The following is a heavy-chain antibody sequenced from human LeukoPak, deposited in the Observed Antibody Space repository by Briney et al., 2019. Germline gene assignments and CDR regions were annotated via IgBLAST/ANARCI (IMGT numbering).Heavy chain of an antibody. Sequence: GGTLRLSCAASGFTFSSYGMSWVRQAPGKGLEWVSAISGSGGSTYYADSVKGRFTISRDNSKNTLYLQMNSLRAEDTAVYYCAKDFIPMVAVHWFDPWGQGTLVTVSS. CDR3: AKDFIPMVAVHWFDP. D-gene: IGHD2-15*01. V-gene: IGHV3-23*01. CDR1: GFTFSSYG. CDR2: ISGSGGST. J-gene: IGHJ5*02.